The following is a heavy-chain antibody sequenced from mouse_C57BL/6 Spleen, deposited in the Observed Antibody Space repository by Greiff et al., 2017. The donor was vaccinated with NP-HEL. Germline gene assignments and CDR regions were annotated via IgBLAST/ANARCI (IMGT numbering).Heavy chain of an antibody. D-gene: IGHD4-1*01. Sequence: EVQLVESGGGLVQPGGSLKLSCAASGFTFSDYGMAWVRQAPRKGPEWVAFISNLAYSIYYADTVTGRFTISRENAKNTLYLEMSSLRSEDTAMYYCARRSLGRAMDYWGQGTSVTVSS. CDR1: GFTFSDYG. V-gene: IGHV5-15*01. J-gene: IGHJ4*01. CDR3: ARRSLGRAMDY. CDR2: ISNLAYSI.